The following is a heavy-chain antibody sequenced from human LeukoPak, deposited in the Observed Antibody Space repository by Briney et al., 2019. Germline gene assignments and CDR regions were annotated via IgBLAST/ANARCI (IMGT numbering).Heavy chain of an antibody. D-gene: IGHD3-9*01. J-gene: IGHJ5*02. CDR2: MNPNSGNT. CDR1: GYTFTSYG. CDR3: ARGGVLRYFEGFDP. Sequence: ASVKVSCKASGYTFTSYGINWVRQATGQGLEWMGWMNPNSGNTGYAQKFQGRVTMTRNTSISTAYMELSSLRSEDTAVYYCARGGVLRYFEGFDPWGQGTLVTVSS. V-gene: IGHV1-8*01.